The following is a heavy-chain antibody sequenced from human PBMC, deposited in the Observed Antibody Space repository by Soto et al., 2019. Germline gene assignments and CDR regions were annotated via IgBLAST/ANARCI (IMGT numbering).Heavy chain of an antibody. J-gene: IGHJ4*02. V-gene: IGHV3-30*18. D-gene: IGHD4-17*01. CDR3: AKDLLLTTITTVGD. CDR1: GFIFSTYG. CDR2: ISYDGNNK. Sequence: QVQLVESGGGVVQPGRSLRLSCAASGFIFSTYGMHWVRQAPGEGLEWLSVISYDGNNKYYADSVKGRFTISRDNSKNTLWLQMDSLRTEDTAEYYCAKDLLLTTITTVGDWGQGTLVNVSS.